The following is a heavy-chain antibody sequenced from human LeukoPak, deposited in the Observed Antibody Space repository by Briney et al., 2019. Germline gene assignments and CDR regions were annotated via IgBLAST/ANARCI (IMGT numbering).Heavy chain of an antibody. J-gene: IGHJ4*02. Sequence: SETLSLTCTVSGGSISSYYWSWIRQPPGKGLEWIGYIYYSGSTYYNPSLKSRVTISVDTSKNQFSLKLSSVTAADTAVYYCAATNYDILTGYLIDYWGQGTLVTVSS. CDR2: IYYSGST. V-gene: IGHV4-59*01. D-gene: IGHD3-9*01. CDR3: AATNYDILTGYLIDY. CDR1: GGSISSYY.